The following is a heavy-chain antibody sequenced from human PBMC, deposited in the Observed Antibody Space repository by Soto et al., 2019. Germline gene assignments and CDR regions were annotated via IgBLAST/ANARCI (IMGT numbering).Heavy chain of an antibody. Sequence: PGGSLRLACAASAFTVSRDYMSWVRQAPGKGLEWVSVIYSGGRTYYADSVRGRFTISRDNSKNTLYLQMNSLRAEDTAVYYCARGNQTYYDFWSGYSQGMDVWGQGTTVTVSS. CDR3: ARGNQTYYDFWSGYSQGMDV. V-gene: IGHV3-53*01. D-gene: IGHD3-3*01. J-gene: IGHJ6*02. CDR2: IYSGGRT. CDR1: AFTVSRDY.